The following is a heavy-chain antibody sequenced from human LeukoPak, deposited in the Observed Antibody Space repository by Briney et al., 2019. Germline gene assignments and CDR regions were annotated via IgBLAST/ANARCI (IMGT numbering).Heavy chain of an antibody. J-gene: IGHJ3*02. D-gene: IGHD3-22*01. Sequence: PSETLSLTCTVSGGSISSYYWSWIRQPPGKGLEWIGYVYYGGSTNYNPSLKSRVSISVDTSKNQFSLKLSSVTAADTAVYYCARENTMILAAFDIWGQGTMVTVSS. CDR2: VYYGGST. CDR1: GGSISSYY. V-gene: IGHV4-59*01. CDR3: ARENTMILAAFDI.